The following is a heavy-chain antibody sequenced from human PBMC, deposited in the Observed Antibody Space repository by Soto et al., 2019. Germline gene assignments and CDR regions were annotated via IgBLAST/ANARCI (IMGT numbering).Heavy chain of an antibody. CDR2: IYSTGST. CDR3: ARDEYYDSNNWFDT. CDR1: GVSSKNYY. D-gene: IGHD3-22*01. Sequence: QVQLQESGPRLVKPSETLSLSCTFAGVSSKNYYWSWILQPAGKGLEWIGRIYSTGSTNYNASLKSRVTMSVDTSNNPFSLRMRAVTAEDTAVYYCARDEYYDSNNWFDTCGQGTLVTVSS. V-gene: IGHV4-4*07. J-gene: IGHJ5*02.